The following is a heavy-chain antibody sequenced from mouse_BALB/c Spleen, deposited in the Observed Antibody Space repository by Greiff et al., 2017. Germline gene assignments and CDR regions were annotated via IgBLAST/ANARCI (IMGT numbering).Heavy chain of an antibody. V-gene: IGHV5-6-2*01. Sequence: EVQLVESGGGLVKLGGSLKLSCAASGFTFSSYYMSWVRQTPEKRLELVAAINSNGGSTYYPDTVKGRVTISRDNAKNTLYLQMSSLKSEDTALYYCARSYYYGSSYDAMDYWGQGTSVTVSS. CDR3: ARSYYYGSSYDAMDY. D-gene: IGHD1-1*01. J-gene: IGHJ4*01. CDR2: INSNGGST. CDR1: GFTFSSYY.